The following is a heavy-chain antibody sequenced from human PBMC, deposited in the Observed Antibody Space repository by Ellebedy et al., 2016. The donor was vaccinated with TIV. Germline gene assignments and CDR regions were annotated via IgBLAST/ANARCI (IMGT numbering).Heavy chain of an antibody. CDR1: VGTFSNYV. D-gene: IGHD3-10*01. CDR3: ARTEDITMVRGVIIGRRLGMDV. V-gene: IGHV1-69*13. Sequence: ASVKVSCXASVGTFSNYVFNWVRQAPGQGLEWMGGVIPIFGTANYAQKFQGRVTITADVSTSTAYMELSSLRSEDTAVYFCARTEDITMVRGVIIGRRLGMDVWGQGTTVTVSS. J-gene: IGHJ6*02. CDR2: VIPIFGTA.